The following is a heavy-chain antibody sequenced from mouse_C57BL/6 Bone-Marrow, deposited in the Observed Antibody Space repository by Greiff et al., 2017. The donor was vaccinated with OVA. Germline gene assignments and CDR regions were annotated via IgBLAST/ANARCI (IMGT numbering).Heavy chain of an antibody. V-gene: IGHV5-4*01. CDR2: ISDGGSYT. CDR3: AREWLPAY. CDR1: GFTFSSYA. Sequence: DVKLVESGGGLVKPGGSLKLSCAASGFTFSSYAMSWVRQTPEKRLEWVATISDGGSYTYYPDNVKGRFTISRDNAKNNLYLQMSHLKSEDTAMYYCAREWLPAYWGQGTLVTVSA. J-gene: IGHJ3*01. D-gene: IGHD2-2*01.